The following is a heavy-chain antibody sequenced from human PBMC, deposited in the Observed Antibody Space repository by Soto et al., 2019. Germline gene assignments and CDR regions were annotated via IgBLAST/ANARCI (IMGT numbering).Heavy chain of an antibody. CDR1: GGSFSGYY. D-gene: IGHD3-10*01. V-gene: IGHV4-34*01. Sequence: SETLSLTCAVYGGSFSGYYWSWIRQPPGKGLEWIGEINHSGSTNYNPSLESRVTISVDTSKNQFSLKLSSVTAADTAVYYCARDVWFGMYYFDYWGQGTLVTVSS. CDR2: INHSGST. CDR3: ARDVWFGMYYFDY. J-gene: IGHJ4*02.